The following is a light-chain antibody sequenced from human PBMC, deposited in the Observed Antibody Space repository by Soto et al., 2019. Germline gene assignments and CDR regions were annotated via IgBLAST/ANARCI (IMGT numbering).Light chain of an antibody. J-gene: IGKJ1*01. CDR3: QQRSNWLWT. Sequence: TQAPSTLSASVGDRVTITCRASQSVSIYLAWYQQKPGQAPRLLIYDASNRATGIPARFSGSGSGTDFTLTISSLEPEDFAVYYCQQRSNWLWTFGQGTKVDIK. V-gene: IGKV3-11*01. CDR2: DAS. CDR1: QSVSIY.